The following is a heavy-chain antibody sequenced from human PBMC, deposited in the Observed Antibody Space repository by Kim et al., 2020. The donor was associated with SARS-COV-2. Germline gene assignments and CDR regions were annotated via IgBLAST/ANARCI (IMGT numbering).Heavy chain of an antibody. Sequence: GGSLTLSCAASGFTFSSYAMSWVRQAPGQGLEWVSAISGSGGSTYYADSVKGRFTISRDNSKNTLYLQMNSLRAEDTAVYYCAKARSWFGEVGSFDYWGQGTPVTVSS. V-gene: IGHV3-23*01. CDR2: ISGSGGST. J-gene: IGHJ4*02. CDR3: AKARSWFGEVGSFDY. D-gene: IGHD3-10*01. CDR1: GFTFSSYA.